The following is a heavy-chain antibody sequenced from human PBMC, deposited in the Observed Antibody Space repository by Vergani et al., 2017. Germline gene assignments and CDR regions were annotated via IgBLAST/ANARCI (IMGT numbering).Heavy chain of an antibody. D-gene: IGHD6-13*01. Sequence: QVQLQESGPGLVKPSQTLSLTCTVSGGSISSGSYYWSWIRQPAGKGLEWIGEINHSGSTNYNPSLKSRVTISVDTSKNQFSLKLSSVTAADTAVYYCARARRFGIAAAARVWFDPWGQGTLVTVSS. CDR2: INHSGST. CDR1: GGSISSGSYY. V-gene: IGHV4-61*02. J-gene: IGHJ5*02. CDR3: ARARRFGIAAAARVWFDP.